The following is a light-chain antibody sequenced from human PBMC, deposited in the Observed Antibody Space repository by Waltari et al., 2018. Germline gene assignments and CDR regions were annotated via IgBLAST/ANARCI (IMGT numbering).Light chain of an antibody. V-gene: IGKV2-30*01. CDR3: MQGTHWPYT. Sequence: VVMTQSPLSLPVTLGQPASISCRSSQSIVYSDGNIYLNWFHQRPGQSPRRLIYQVSKRDSGGPDRFSGSGSGTDFTLKISRVEAEDVGVYYCMQGTHWPYTFGQGTKLEIK. CDR1: QSIVYSDGNIY. J-gene: IGKJ2*01. CDR2: QVS.